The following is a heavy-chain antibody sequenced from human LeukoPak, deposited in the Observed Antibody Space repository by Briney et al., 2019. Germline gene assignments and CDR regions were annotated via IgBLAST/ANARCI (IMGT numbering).Heavy chain of an antibody. CDR2: ISDSGGTT. V-gene: IGHV3-23*01. CDR1: GFTFSSYA. CDR3: ARVGRGNYYGSGSYSYFDY. J-gene: IGHJ4*02. Sequence: PGGSLRLSCAASGFTFSSYAMSWVRQAPGKGLEWVSVISDSGGTTYYADSVKGRFTISRDNSKNTLYLQMNSLRAEDTAVYYCARVGRGNYYGSGSYSYFDYWGQGTLVTVSS. D-gene: IGHD3-10*01.